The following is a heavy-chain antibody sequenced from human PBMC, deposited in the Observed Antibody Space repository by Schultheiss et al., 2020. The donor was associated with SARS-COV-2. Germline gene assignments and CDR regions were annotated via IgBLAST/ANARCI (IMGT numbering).Heavy chain of an antibody. J-gene: IGHJ4*02. V-gene: IGHV1-18*01. CDR2: ISAYNGNT. D-gene: IGHD6-19*01. CDR3: ARDHHPTQWLVGSGGY. Sequence: ASVKVSCKASGYTFTSYGISWVRQAPGQGLEWMGWISAYNGNTNYAQKFQGRVTMTTDTSTSTAYMELRSLRSDDTAVYYCARDHHPTQWLVGSGGYWGQGTLVTVSS. CDR1: GYTFTSYG.